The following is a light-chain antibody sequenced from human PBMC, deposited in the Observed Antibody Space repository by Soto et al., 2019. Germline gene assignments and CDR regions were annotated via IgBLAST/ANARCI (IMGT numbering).Light chain of an antibody. V-gene: IGKV1-5*01. CDR1: QSISSW. J-gene: IGKJ1*01. Sequence: DIQMTQSPSTLSASVGDKVTITCRASQSISSWLAGYDQKPGKAPKLLISDASSLESGVPSRFSGSGSWTEFSLTISSRQPDDFATSYCYQYTSYSPWTFGQGTKVEIK. CDR2: DAS. CDR3: YQYTSYSPWT.